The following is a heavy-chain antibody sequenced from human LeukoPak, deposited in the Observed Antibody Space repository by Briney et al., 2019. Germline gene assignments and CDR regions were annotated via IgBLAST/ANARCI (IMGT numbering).Heavy chain of an antibody. V-gene: IGHV6-1*01. D-gene: IGHD3-10*01. CDR3: ARVALSRFGELLEIDY. Sequence: SQTLSLTCAISGDSVSSNSAAWNWIRQSPSSGLEWLGRTYYRSKWYNDYAVSVKSRITINPDTSKNQFSLQLNSVTPEDTAVYYCARVALSRFGELLEIDYWGQGTLVTVSS. CDR2: TYYRSKWYN. CDR1: GDSVSSNSAA. J-gene: IGHJ4*02.